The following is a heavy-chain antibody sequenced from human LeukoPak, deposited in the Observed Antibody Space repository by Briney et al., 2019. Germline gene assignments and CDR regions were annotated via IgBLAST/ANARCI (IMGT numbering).Heavy chain of an antibody. CDR3: ARVFLVARGGSCYYFDY. V-gene: IGHV4-59*12. J-gene: IGHJ4*02. Sequence: SETLSLTCTVSGGSFSSYYWSWIRQPPGKGLEWIGYIYYSGSTYYNPSLKSRVTISVDTSKNQFSLKLSSVTAADTAVYYCARVFLVARGGSCYYFDYWGQGTLFTVSS. D-gene: IGHD2-15*01. CDR2: IYYSGST. CDR1: GGSFSSYY.